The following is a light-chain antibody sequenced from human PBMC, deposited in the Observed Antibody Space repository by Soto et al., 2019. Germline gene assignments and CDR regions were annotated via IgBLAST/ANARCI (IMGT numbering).Light chain of an antibody. CDR2: GAS. CDR3: QIYNTSPRT. Sequence: EIVLTQSPCTLSLSPGERATLSCRASQSVIGNYLAWYQQKPGQAPMLLFYGASTRAAGSPARFSGSGSGTDFTLTISSLESEDFAFYFCQIYNTSPRTFGQGTRVEVK. V-gene: IGKV3-20*01. J-gene: IGKJ1*01. CDR1: QSVIGNY.